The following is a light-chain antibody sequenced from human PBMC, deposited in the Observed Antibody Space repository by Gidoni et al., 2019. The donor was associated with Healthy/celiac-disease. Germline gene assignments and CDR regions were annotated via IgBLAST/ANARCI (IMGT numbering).Light chain of an antibody. J-gene: IGKJ2*03. Sequence: DIQMTQSPSSLPASVGDRVTITCQASQDINNYLNWYQQKPGKAPKLLIYDASNLETGVPSRFSGSGSGTDFTFTISSLQPEDIATYYCQQYGFGQGTKLEIK. CDR3: QQYG. CDR2: DAS. V-gene: IGKV1-33*01. CDR1: QDINNY.